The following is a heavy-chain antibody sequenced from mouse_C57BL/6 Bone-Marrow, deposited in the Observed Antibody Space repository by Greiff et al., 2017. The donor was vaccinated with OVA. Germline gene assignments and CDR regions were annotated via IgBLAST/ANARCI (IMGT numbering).Heavy chain of an antibody. CDR2: ISSGGSYT. Sequence: DVKLVESGGDLVKPGGSLKLSCAASGFTFSSYGMSWVRQTPDKRLEWVATISSGGSYTYYPDSVKGRFTISRDNAKNTLYLQMSSLKSEDTAMYYCARVYYSNPYWYFDVWGTGTTVTVSS. J-gene: IGHJ1*03. V-gene: IGHV5-6*02. D-gene: IGHD2-5*01. CDR3: ARVYYSNPYWYFDV. CDR1: GFTFSSYG.